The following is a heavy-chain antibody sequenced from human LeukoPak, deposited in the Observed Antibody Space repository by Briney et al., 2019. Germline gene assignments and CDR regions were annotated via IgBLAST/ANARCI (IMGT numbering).Heavy chain of an antibody. CDR3: ATLLYSGSDGWPFDY. CDR2: FDPEDGET. D-gene: IGHD1-26*01. V-gene: IGHV1-24*01. J-gene: IGHJ4*02. Sequence: GASVKVSCKVSGYTLTELSMHWVRQAPGKGLEWMGGFDPEDGETIYAQKFQGRVTMTEDTSTDTAYMELSGLRSEDTAVYYCATLLYSGSDGWPFDYWGQGTLVTVSS. CDR1: GYTLTELS.